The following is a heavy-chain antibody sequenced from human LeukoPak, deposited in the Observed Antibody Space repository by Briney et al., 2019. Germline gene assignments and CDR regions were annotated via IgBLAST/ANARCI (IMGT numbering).Heavy chain of an antibody. CDR1: GYSFTSYD. CDR2: MNPNSGNT. Sequence: ASVKVSCRASGYSFTSYDMNWVRQATGQGLEWMGWMNPNSGNTGYAQKFQGRITVTWDTSTGTAYMELSSLRSEDTAVYFCARDPIHVWFAFDIWGQETMVTVSS. V-gene: IGHV1-8*01. CDR3: ARDPIHVWFAFDI. J-gene: IGHJ3*02. D-gene: IGHD3-9*01.